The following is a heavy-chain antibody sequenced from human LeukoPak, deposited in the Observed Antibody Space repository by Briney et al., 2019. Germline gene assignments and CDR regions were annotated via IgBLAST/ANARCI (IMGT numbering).Heavy chain of an antibody. CDR2: MWHDGTRE. J-gene: IGHJ4*02. CDR3: ARDLSYGSLDF. Sequence: GGPLRLSCAASGFSLSTHGMHWVRQAPGKGLEWVAGMWHDGTREDYADSVKGRFTISRDLSKNTLNLQMNSLRVEDTAMFYCARDLSYGSLDFRGQGTLVTVSS. V-gene: IGHV3-33*01. D-gene: IGHD1-26*01. CDR1: GFSLSTHG.